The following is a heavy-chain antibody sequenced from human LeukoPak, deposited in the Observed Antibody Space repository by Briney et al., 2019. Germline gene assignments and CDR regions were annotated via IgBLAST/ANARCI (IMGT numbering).Heavy chain of an antibody. Sequence: GGFLRLSCAASGFTFSNVWMNWVRQAPGKGLEWVGRVKSQRDSGATDNAAPVKGRFTISRDDSKNTLYLQMNSLRTEDTAVYYCTTDLGSGRRNDAFDIWGQGTMVIVSS. J-gene: IGHJ3*02. D-gene: IGHD3-10*01. CDR1: GFTFSNVW. V-gene: IGHV3-15*07. CDR2: VKSQRDSGAT. CDR3: TTDLGSGRRNDAFDI.